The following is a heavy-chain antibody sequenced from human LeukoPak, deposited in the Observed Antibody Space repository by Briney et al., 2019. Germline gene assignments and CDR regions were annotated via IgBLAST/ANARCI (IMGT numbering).Heavy chain of an antibody. D-gene: IGHD1-26*01. CDR1: GFTFSSYG. CDR2: ISYDGSNK. J-gene: IGHJ3*02. CDR3: ARGGSYNAFDI. Sequence: GGSLRLSCAASGFTFSSYGMHWVRQAPGKGLEWVAIISYDGSNKYYADSVKGRFTISRDNAKNSLYLQMNSLRAEDMALYYCARGGSYNAFDIWGQGTMVTVSS. V-gene: IGHV3-30*03.